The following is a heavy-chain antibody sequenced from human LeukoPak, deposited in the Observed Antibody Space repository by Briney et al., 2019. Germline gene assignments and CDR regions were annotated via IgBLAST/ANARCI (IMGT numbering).Heavy chain of an antibody. D-gene: IGHD5-24*01. CDR3: ARDGGATIDLEY. J-gene: IGHJ4*02. Sequence: GGSLRLSCAASGFTFSSYWMHWVRQAPGKRLVWVSRVNSDGSGTSYADSVKGRFTISRDNAKNTLYLQMNSLRAEDTAVYYCARDGGATIDLEYWGQGTLVTVSS. V-gene: IGHV3-74*01. CDR1: GFTFSSYW. CDR2: VNSDGSGT.